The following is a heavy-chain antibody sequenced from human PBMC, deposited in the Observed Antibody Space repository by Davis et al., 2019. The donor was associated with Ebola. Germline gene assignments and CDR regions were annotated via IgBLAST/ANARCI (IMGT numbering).Heavy chain of an antibody. J-gene: IGHJ5*02. CDR1: GGSFSSYY. CDR3: ARHTSYGGKTWFDP. CDR2: IYYSGST. V-gene: IGHV4-59*08. Sequence: GSLRLSCAVYGGSFSSYYWSWIRQPPGKGLEWIAYIYYSGSTSYNPSLKSRVTISVDTSENQFSLRLTSVTAADTALYYCARHTSYGGKTWFDPWGQGTLVTVSS. D-gene: IGHD4-23*01.